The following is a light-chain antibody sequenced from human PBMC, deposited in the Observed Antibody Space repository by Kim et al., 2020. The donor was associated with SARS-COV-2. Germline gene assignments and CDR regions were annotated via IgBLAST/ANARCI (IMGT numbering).Light chain of an antibody. Sequence: SSELTQDPAVSVALGQTVRITCQGDSLRKYYASWYQQKPGQAPLLVVYGQNDRPSGIPDRFSGSRSGNTASLTITGAQAEDEADYYCNSRDISGYQVVFGAGTKVTVL. CDR3: NSRDISGYQVV. V-gene: IGLV3-19*01. J-gene: IGLJ3*02. CDR1: SLRKYY. CDR2: GQN.